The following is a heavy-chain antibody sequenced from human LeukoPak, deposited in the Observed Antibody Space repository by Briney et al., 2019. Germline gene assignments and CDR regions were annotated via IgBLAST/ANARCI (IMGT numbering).Heavy chain of an antibody. CDR1: GSSISTYY. Sequence: PSDTLSLTCTVSGSSISTYYWSWFRQPPGKGLKWIGHLYYTETTTHNPPNYNPSLKSRVTMSVDTSKNQVSLTVTSVTAADTAVYYRARPRDYGGVWDAFDIWGQGTMVTVSS. CDR3: ARPRDYGGVWDAFDI. J-gene: IGHJ3*02. V-gene: IGHV4-59*07. CDR2: LYYTETTTHNPP. D-gene: IGHD4-23*01.